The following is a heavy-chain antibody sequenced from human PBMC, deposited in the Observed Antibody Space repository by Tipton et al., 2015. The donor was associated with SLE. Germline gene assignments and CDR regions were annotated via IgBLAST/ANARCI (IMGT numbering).Heavy chain of an antibody. CDR3: ARMEGSHRNY. V-gene: IGHV3-72*01. CDR1: GFIFSDHY. Sequence: SLRLSCAASGFIFSDHYMDWVRQAPGKGLEWIGRTKNNANSYATEYAASVKGRFTISRDDSRNALYLQMKSLKTEDTAVYFCARMEGSHRNYWGQGTLVIVSS. J-gene: IGHJ4*02. D-gene: IGHD1-26*01. CDR2: TKNNANSYAT.